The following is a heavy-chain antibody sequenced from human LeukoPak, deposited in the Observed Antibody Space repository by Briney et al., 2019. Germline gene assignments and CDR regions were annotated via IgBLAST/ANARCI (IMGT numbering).Heavy chain of an antibody. J-gene: IGHJ4*02. V-gene: IGHV5-51*03. CDR1: GYSFTSYW. D-gene: IGHD2-2*02. CDR2: IYPGDSDT. Sequence: GESLNISCKGSGYSFTSYWIGWVRQMPGKGLEWTGIIYPGDSDTRYSPSFQGQVTISADKSISTAYLQWSSLKASHTAMYYCARDGGDCSSTSCYISAPDYWGQGTLVTVSS. CDR3: ARDGGDCSSTSCYISAPDY.